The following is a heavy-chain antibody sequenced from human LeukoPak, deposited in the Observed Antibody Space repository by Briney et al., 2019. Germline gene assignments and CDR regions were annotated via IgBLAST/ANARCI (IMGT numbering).Heavy chain of an antibody. CDR1: GFTFSSYS. Sequence: GSLRLSCAASGFTFSSYSMNWIRQPPGKGLEWIGSIYYSGTTYYNPSLKSRVTISVDTSMNQFSLKLSSVTAADTAVYYCARNLITDGDLYYFDYWGQGNPVTVSS. D-gene: IGHD4-17*01. CDR2: IYYSGTT. J-gene: IGHJ4*02. CDR3: ARNLITDGDLYYFDY. V-gene: IGHV4-59*12.